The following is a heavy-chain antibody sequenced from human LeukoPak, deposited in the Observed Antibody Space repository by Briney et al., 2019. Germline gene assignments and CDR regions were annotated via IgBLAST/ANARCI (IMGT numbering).Heavy chain of an antibody. CDR3: ASKLITGS. CDR1: GFTVSSNY. Sequence: GGSLRLSCLVSGFTVSSNYMSWVRQTPGKGLEWVSVIYSGGTTKYADSVKGRFTIYRDTSKNTLYLQMNSLRVEDTAVYYCASKLITGSWGQGTLVTVSS. J-gene: IGHJ5*02. V-gene: IGHV3-66*01. D-gene: IGHD3-16*01. CDR2: IYSGGTT.